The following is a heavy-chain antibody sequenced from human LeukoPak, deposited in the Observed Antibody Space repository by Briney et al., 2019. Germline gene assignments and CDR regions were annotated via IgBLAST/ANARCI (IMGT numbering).Heavy chain of an antibody. CDR3: ARDNYYDSSGYYLYYYGMDV. Sequence: GGSLRLSCAASGLTFSSYEMNWVRQAPGKGLEWVSYISSSGSTIYYADSVKGRFTISRDNAKNSLYLQMNSLRAEDTAVYYCARDNYYDSSGYYLYYYGMDVWGQGTTVTVSS. CDR2: ISSSGSTI. J-gene: IGHJ6*02. V-gene: IGHV3-48*03. CDR1: GLTFSSYE. D-gene: IGHD3-22*01.